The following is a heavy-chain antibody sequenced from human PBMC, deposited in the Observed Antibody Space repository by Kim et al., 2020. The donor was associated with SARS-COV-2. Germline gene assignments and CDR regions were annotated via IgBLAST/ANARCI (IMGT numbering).Heavy chain of an antibody. D-gene: IGHD3-16*01. J-gene: IGHJ6*02. CDR2: INPRVFRT. V-gene: IGHV1-46*01. CDR1: GYTFTSYY. CDR3: ARDGITYYYYGMDV. Sequence: ASVKVSCKASGYTFTSYYMHWVRQAPGPGLEWIGIINPRVFRTSYAQQFQGRVTMTRDTSTSTVYMELSSLRSEDTAVYYCARDGITYYYYGMDVWGQGTTVTVSS.